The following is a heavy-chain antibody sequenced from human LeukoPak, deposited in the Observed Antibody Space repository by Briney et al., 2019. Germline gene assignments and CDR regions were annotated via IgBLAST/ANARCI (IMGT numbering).Heavy chain of an antibody. CDR2: ISAYNGNT. CDR3: ARDRVSVDRAINYYMDV. D-gene: IGHD5-18*01. J-gene: IGHJ6*03. Sequence: ASVKVSCKASGYTFTNFGISWVRQAPGQGLEWMGWISAYNGNTNYAQKLQGRVTMTTDTSTSTAYMELRSLRSDDTAVYYCARDRVSVDRAINYYMDVWGKGATVTVSS. V-gene: IGHV1-18*01. CDR1: GYTFTNFG.